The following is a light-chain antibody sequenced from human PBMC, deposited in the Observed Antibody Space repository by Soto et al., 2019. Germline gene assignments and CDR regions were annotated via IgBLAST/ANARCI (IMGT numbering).Light chain of an antibody. CDR1: QSVLHSNGYNY. Sequence: DIVMTQSPLSVPVTXXEPASISCRYSQSVLHSNGYNYLDWYLQKPGQSPQXXIYLGSNRASGVPDRFSGSGSGTDFTLKISRVEAEDVGVYYCMQALQTPWTFGQGTKVDIK. V-gene: IGKV2-28*01. J-gene: IGKJ1*01. CDR3: MQALQTPWT. CDR2: LGS.